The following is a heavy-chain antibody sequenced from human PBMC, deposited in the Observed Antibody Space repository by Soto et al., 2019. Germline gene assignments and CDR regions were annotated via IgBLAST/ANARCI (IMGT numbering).Heavy chain of an antibody. D-gene: IGHD1-26*01. CDR2: IYYSGST. CDR1: GGSISSYY. J-gene: IGHJ2*01. Sequence: PSETLSLTCTVSGGSISSYYWSWIRQPPGKGLEWIGYIYYSGSTNYNPSLKSRVTISVDTSKNQFSLKLSSVTAADTAVYYCARQLGAWYLDLWGRGTLVTVSS. V-gene: IGHV4-59*08. CDR3: ARQLGAWYLDL.